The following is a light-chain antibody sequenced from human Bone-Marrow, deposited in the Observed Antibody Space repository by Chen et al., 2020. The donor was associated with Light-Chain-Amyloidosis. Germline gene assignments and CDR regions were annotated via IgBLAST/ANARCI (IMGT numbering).Light chain of an antibody. J-gene: IGLJ2*01. CDR2: DVS. Sequence: QSALTQPASVSGSPGQSITISCTGTSSDVGSYNYVSWYQQHPGKAPKLMIYDVSNRPSGVSNRFSGPKSGNTASLTISGLQAEDEADYYCSSYARSTTVIFGGGTKLTVL. V-gene: IGLV2-14*03. CDR1: SSDVGSYNY. CDR3: SSYARSTTVI.